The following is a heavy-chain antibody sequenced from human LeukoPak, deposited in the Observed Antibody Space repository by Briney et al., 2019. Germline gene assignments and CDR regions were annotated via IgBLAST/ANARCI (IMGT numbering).Heavy chain of an antibody. Sequence: PGGSLRLSCAASGFSFSSYAMCWVRQAPGEGLEWVSTISGSGSSTYYADSVKGRFTFSRDNSKNTLYLQMNSLRAEDTAVYYCAKGGHDSYGTYFDYWGQGTLVTVSS. D-gene: IGHD5-18*01. CDR3: AKGGHDSYGTYFDY. V-gene: IGHV3-23*01. CDR2: ISGSGSST. J-gene: IGHJ4*02. CDR1: GFSFSSYA.